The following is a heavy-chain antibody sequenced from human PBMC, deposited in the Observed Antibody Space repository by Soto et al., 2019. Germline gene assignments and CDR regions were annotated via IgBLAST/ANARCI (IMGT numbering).Heavy chain of an antibody. V-gene: IGHV4-61*01. CDR2: VYHTGRT. J-gene: IGHJ4*02. Sequence: SETLSLTCTVSGGSFKSGSYPCGWRRQPPGKGLEWIGYVYHTGRTSYNLPLKSRVSISMDTSKNQFSLNLDSVTAADTAVYFCARDFAYFDSWGQGTMVTVSS. CDR3: ARDFAYFDS. CDR1: GGSFKSGSYP. D-gene: IGHD3-3*01.